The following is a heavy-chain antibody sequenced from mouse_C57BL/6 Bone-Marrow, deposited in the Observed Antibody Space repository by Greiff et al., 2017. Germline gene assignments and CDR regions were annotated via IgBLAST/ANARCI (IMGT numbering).Heavy chain of an antibody. J-gene: IGHJ3*01. CDR1: GYSFTSYC. V-gene: IGHV1-42*01. CDR2: INPSTGST. D-gene: IGHD1-1*01. Sequence: EVQLQQPGAELVKPGASVKLSCKASGYSFTSYCMNWVKQSPEQSLEWIGEINPSTGSTTYNQKFKAKATLTVDKSSSTAYMQLNSLTSEDSAVDYCGRGYSWCWFAYWGQGTLVTVSA. CDR3: GRGYSWCWFAY.